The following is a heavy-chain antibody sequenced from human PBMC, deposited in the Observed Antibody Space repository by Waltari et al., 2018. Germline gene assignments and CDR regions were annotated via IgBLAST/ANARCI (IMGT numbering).Heavy chain of an antibody. D-gene: IGHD2-15*01. CDR2: ISSSSSDI. CDR1: GFTFSRYN. Sequence: EVQLVESGGGLVKPGGSLRLSCATYGFTFSRYNMKWVRQTPGKGLEWVSSISSSSSDIYYADSGKGRFTISRDNAKNSLYLQMNSLKAEDTAVYYCAGLGYCSANNCPPPYYHYGMDVWGQGTTVTVSS. CDR3: AGLGYCSANNCPPPYYHYGMDV. V-gene: IGHV3-21*01. J-gene: IGHJ6*02.